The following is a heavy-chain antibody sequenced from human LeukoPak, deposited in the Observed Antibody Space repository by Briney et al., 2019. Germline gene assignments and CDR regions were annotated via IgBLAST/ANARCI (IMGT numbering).Heavy chain of an antibody. CDR3: ARDSPYYYGSGSYQENWFDP. Sequence: GASVKVSCKASGYTFTSYDINWVRQAPGQGLEWMGWINPNSGGTNYSQKFQGRVTMTRDTSISTAYMELRSLRSDDTAVYYCARDSPYYYGSGSYQENWFDPWGQGTLVTVSS. CDR1: GYTFTSYD. D-gene: IGHD3-10*01. V-gene: IGHV1-2*02. CDR2: INPNSGGT. J-gene: IGHJ5*02.